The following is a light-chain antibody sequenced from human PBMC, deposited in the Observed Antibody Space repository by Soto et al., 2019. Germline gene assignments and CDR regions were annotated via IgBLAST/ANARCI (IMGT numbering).Light chain of an antibody. Sequence: MTQSPSSLSLSPGERATLSCRASQSVSSHLAWYQQKPGQAPRLLIYDTSTRATGIPARFSGSGSGTEFTLSISSLQSEDFALYYCQQYNNWPAYTFGQGTKLEI. CDR3: QQYNNWPAYT. J-gene: IGKJ2*01. V-gene: IGKV3-15*01. CDR1: QSVSSH. CDR2: DTS.